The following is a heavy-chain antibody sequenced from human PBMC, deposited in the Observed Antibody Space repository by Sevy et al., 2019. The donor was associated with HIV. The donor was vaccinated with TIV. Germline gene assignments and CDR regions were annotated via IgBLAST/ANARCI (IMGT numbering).Heavy chain of an antibody. CDR3: TTDSGYYYGSS. J-gene: IGHJ5*02. CDR2: MISNNDGGTT. Sequence: GGSLRLSCAASGFTFSTAWMTWVRQAPGKGLEWVGRMISNNDGGTTDYAAPVKGRFTISRDDSRNTLCLQMNSLKTEDTAVYYCTTDSGYYYGSSWGRGTLVTVSS. D-gene: IGHD5-12*01. CDR1: GFTFSTAW. V-gene: IGHV3-15*01.